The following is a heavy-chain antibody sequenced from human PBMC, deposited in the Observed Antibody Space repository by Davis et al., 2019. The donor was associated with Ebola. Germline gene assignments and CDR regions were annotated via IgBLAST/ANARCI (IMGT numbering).Heavy chain of an antibody. D-gene: IGHD1-14*01. V-gene: IGHV1-8*01. CDR1: GYAFTNYD. CDR3: ARSGVRGYYNGMDV. J-gene: IGHJ6*02. CDR2: MNPNSGNT. Sequence: AASVKVSCKASGYAFTNYDIHWVRQATGQGLEWMGWMNPNSGNTGYVEKLQGRVTITRNTSISTAYMEVSSLRSEDTAVYYSARSGVRGYYNGMDVWGQGTTVTVSS.